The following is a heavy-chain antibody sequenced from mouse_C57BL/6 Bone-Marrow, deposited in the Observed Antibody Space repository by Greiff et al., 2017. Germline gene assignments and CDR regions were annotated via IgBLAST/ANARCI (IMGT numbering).Heavy chain of an antibody. V-gene: IGHV14-4*01. CDR3: LYGSSFFDY. CDR2: IDPENGDT. Sequence: EVKLEESGAELVRPGASVKLSCTASGFNIKDDYMHWVKQRPEQGLEWIGWIDPENGDTEYASKFQGKATITADTSSNTAYLQLSSLTSEDTAVYYCLYGSSFFDYWGQGTTLTVSS. J-gene: IGHJ2*01. D-gene: IGHD1-1*01. CDR1: GFNIKDDY.